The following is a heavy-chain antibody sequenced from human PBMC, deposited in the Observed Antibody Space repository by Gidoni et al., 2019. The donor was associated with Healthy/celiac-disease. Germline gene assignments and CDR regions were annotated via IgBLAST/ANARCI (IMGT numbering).Heavy chain of an antibody. Sequence: QVQLQQWGAGLLKPSETLSLTCAAYGGSFSGYYWSWIRQPPGKGLEWIGEINHSGSTNYNPSLKSRVTISVDTSKNQFSLKLSSVTAADTAVYYCARGFSSSWSNAFDIWGQGTMVTVSS. CDR3: ARGFSSSWSNAFDI. CDR2: INHSGST. CDR1: GGSFSGYY. J-gene: IGHJ3*02. D-gene: IGHD6-13*01. V-gene: IGHV4-34*01.